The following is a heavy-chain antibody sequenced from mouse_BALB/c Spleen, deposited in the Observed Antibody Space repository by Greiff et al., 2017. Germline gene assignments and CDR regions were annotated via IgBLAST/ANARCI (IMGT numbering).Heavy chain of an antibody. J-gene: IGHJ4*01. V-gene: IGHV10-1*02. CDR2: IRSKSNNYAT. CDR1: GFTFNTYA. D-gene: IGHD1-1*01. Sequence: EVKVEESGGGLVQPKGSLKLSCAASGFTFNTYAMNWVRQAPGKGLEWVARIRSKSNNYATYYADSVKDRFTISRDDSQSMLYLQMNNLKTEDTAMYYCVRGSYGSSLYYAMDYWGQGTSVTVSS. CDR3: VRGSYGSSLYYAMDY.